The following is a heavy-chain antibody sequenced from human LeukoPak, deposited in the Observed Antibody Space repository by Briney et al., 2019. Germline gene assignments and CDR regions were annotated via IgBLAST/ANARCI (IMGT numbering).Heavy chain of an antibody. CDR1: GFTFSSYW. D-gene: IGHD6-19*01. CDR3: AKDASRYSSGWYSPWDY. CDR2: IRYDGSNK. V-gene: IGHV3-30*02. J-gene: IGHJ4*02. Sequence: GGSLRLSCAASGFTFSSYWMHWVRQAPGKGLVWVAFIRYDGSNKYYADSVKGRFTISRDNSKNTLYLQMNSLRDEDTAVYYCAKDASRYSSGWYSPWDYWGQGTLVTVSS.